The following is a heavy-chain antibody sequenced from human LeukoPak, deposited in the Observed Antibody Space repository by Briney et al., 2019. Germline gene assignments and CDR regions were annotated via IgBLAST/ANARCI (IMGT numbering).Heavy chain of an antibody. J-gene: IGHJ6*03. CDR3: ASLNIVVVAGTIDSRPDYYYHMDV. CDR2: IYISGNT. CDR1: GGSISSYY. Sequence: PSETLSLTCSVSGGSISSYYWSWVRQPAGKGLEWIGRIYISGNTKYNPSLKSRVIISVDKSKNQFSLKLNSVTAADTAVYYCASLNIVVVAGTIDSRPDYYYHMDVRGKGTTVTVSS. D-gene: IGHD2-2*02. V-gene: IGHV4-4*07.